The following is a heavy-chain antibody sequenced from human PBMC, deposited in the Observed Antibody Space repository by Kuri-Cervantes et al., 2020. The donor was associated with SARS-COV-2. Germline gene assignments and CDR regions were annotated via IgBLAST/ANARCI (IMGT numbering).Heavy chain of an antibody. CDR3: ARFRRDIVVVPAAILYYYYGMDV. Sequence: GSLRPSSAVYGGSFSGYYWSWIRQPPGKGLEWIGEINHRGSTNYNPSLKSRVTISVDTSKNQFSLKLSSVTAADTAVYYCARFRRDIVVVPAAILYYYYGMDVWGQGTTVTVAS. V-gene: IGHV4-34*01. CDR1: GGSFSGYY. D-gene: IGHD2-2*02. CDR2: INHRGST. J-gene: IGHJ6*02.